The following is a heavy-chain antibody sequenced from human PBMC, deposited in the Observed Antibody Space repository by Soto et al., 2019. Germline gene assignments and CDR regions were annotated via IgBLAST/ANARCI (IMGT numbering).Heavy chain of an antibody. CDR3: ATVWLVQEGAFDI. Sequence: SVKVSCKASGGTFSSYAISWVRQAPGQGLEWMGGIIPIFGTANYAQKFQGRVTMTEDTSTDTAYMELSSLRSEDTAVYYCATVWLVQEGAFDIWGQGTMVTVSS. D-gene: IGHD6-19*01. CDR1: GGTFSSYA. V-gene: IGHV1-69*06. J-gene: IGHJ3*02. CDR2: IIPIFGTA.